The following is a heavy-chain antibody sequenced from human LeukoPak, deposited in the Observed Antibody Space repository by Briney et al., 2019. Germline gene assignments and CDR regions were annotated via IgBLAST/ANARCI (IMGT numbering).Heavy chain of an antibody. D-gene: IGHD4-17*01. CDR1: GFSFSGYG. J-gene: IGHJ4*02. CDR2: IRYDGITK. CDR3: AALHTGTFVDY. V-gene: IGHV3-30*02. Sequence: PGGSLRLSCAASGFSFSGYGMHWVRQVPGKRLEWVAFIRYDGITKFYIDSVKGRFAISRDNSKNTLSLQMNSLRTEDTAVYYCAALHTGTFVDYWGQGTLVTVSS.